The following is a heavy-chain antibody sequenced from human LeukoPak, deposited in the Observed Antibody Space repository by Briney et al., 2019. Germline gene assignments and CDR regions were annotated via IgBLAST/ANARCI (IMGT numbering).Heavy chain of an antibody. CDR3: AKVRTYFYHGLDV. J-gene: IGHJ6*02. Sequence: GGSLRLSCAASGFTFTSYAMNWVRQAPGKGLEWVSAISGSGVSTYYADSVKGRFTISRDNSKNTLFLQVNSLRAEDTAVYYCAKVRTYFYHGLDVWGQGTTVTVSS. CDR2: ISGSGVST. D-gene: IGHD1-14*01. CDR1: GFTFTSYA. V-gene: IGHV3-23*01.